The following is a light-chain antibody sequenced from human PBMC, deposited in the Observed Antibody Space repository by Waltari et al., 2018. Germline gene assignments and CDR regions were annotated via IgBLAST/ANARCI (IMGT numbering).Light chain of an antibody. V-gene: IGKV2-28*01. CDR1: QSFLHSNGYNY. Sequence: DIVMTQSPLSLPVTPGEPASISCRSSQSFLHSNGYNYLDWYLQKPGQSPQLLIYLGTNRASGVPDRFSGSGSGTDYTLKISRVEAEDVGVYYCMQARQTPWTFGQGTKVEIK. CDR2: LGT. CDR3: MQARQTPWT. J-gene: IGKJ1*01.